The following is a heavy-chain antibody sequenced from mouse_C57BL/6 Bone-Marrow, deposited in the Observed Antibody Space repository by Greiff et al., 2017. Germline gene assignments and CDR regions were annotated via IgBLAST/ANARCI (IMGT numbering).Heavy chain of an antibody. CDR3: ARGGLYDGYYWYFDV. V-gene: IGHV1-55*01. Sequence: VQLQQPGAELVKPGASVKMSCKASGYTFTSYWLTWVKQRPGQGLEWIGDIYPGSGSTNYNKKFKSKATLTVDTSSSTAYMQLSSLTSEDSAVYYCARGGLYDGYYWYFDVWGTGTTVTVSS. D-gene: IGHD2-3*01. J-gene: IGHJ1*03. CDR1: GYTFTSYW. CDR2: IYPGSGST.